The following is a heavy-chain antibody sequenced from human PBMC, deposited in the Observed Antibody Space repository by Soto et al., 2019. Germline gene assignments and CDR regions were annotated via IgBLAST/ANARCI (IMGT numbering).Heavy chain of an antibody. CDR3: ARRGERWLPEDY. CDR2: ISRGADDT. J-gene: IGHJ4*02. Sequence: EVQLLESGGGLVQPGGSLRLSCAASGFTFHIYPMTWVRQTPGKGLEWVSTISRGADDTQYADSVKGRFTLTRDDSKKPLYLQVNGLRAEDTAVYYCARRGERWLPEDYWGQGTLVTVSS. D-gene: IGHD6-19*01. V-gene: IGHV3-23*01. CDR1: GFTFHIYP.